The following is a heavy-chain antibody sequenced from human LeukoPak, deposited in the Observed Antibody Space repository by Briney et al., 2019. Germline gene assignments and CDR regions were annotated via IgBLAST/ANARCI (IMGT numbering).Heavy chain of an antibody. CDR1: GYTFTGYY. V-gene: IGHV1-2*02. J-gene: IGHJ6*03. D-gene: IGHD1-26*01. Sequence: ASVKVSCTASGYTFTGYYMHWVRQAPGQGLEWMGWINPNSGGTNYAQKFQGRVTMTRDTSISTAYMELSRLRSDDTAVYYCARDLSGSYTGGYYYYYYMDVWGKGTTVTISS. CDR2: INPNSGGT. CDR3: ARDLSGSYTGGYYYYYYMDV.